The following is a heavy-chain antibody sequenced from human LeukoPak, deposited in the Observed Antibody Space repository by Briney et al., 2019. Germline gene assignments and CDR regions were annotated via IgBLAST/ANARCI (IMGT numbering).Heavy chain of an antibody. CDR3: ARDAGYSSGWPEY. CDR2: ISYDGSNK. CDR1: GFTFSSYA. D-gene: IGHD6-19*01. V-gene: IGHV3-30-3*01. J-gene: IGHJ4*02. Sequence: SLRXSCAASGFTFSSYAMHWVRQAPGKGLEGVAVISYDGSNKYYADSVKGRFTISRDNSKNTLYLQMNSLRAEDTAVYYCARDAGYSSGWPEYWGQGTLVTVSS.